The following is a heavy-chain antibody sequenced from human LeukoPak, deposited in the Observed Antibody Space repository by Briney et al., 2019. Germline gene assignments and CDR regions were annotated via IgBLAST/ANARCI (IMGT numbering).Heavy chain of an antibody. J-gene: IGHJ5*02. CDR3: ARDSSSWYNWFDP. CDR2: ITPIFGTA. CDR1: GGTFSSYA. D-gene: IGHD6-13*01. V-gene: IGHV1-69*05. Sequence: SVKVSCKASGGTFSSYAISWVRQAPGQGLEWMGGITPIFGTANYAQKFQGRVTITTDESTSTAYMELSSLRSEDTAVYYCARDSSSWYNWFDPWGQGTLVTVSS.